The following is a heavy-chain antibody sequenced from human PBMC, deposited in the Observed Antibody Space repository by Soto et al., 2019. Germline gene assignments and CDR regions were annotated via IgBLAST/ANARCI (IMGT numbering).Heavy chain of an antibody. J-gene: IGHJ6*02. V-gene: IGHV1-3*01. D-gene: IGHD3-10*01. Sequence: ASVKVSCKASGYTFTSYAMHWVRQAPGQRLEWMGWINAGNGNTKYSQKFQGRVTITRDTSASTAYMELSSLRSEDTAVYYCARDTAVVQWFGEIYYYYYGMDVWGQGTTVTVSS. CDR1: GYTFTSYA. CDR2: INAGNGNT. CDR3: ARDTAVVQWFGEIYYYYYGMDV.